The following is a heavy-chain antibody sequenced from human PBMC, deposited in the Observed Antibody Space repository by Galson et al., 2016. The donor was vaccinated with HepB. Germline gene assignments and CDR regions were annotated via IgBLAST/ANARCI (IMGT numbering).Heavy chain of an antibody. CDR3: ARQRVLRAERYYYYGLDV. D-gene: IGHD1-26*01. CDR2: VQYTGNT. V-gene: IGHV4-59*08. CDR1: FDSIRSFY. J-gene: IGHJ6*02. Sequence: SETLSLTCTVTFDSIRSFYWAWIRQVPGKGLEWIGYVQYTGNTNYNPSLKSRLTISADTSKIQFSLKLTSVTPADTAVYFCARQRVLRAERYYYYGLDVWGQGIPVTVSS.